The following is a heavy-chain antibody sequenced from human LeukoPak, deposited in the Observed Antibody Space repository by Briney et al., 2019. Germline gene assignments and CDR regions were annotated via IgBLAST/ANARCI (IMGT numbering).Heavy chain of an antibody. Sequence: ASVKVSSKASGYTFTSYYMHWVRQAPGQGLEWMGIINPSGGSTSYAQKFQGRVTMTRDTSTSTVYMVLSSLRSEDTAVYYCARDRVPGDLRSGPFDYWGQGTLVTVSS. J-gene: IGHJ4*02. D-gene: IGHD4-17*01. CDR2: INPSGGST. CDR3: ARDRVPGDLRSGPFDY. CDR1: GYTFTSYY. V-gene: IGHV1-46*01.